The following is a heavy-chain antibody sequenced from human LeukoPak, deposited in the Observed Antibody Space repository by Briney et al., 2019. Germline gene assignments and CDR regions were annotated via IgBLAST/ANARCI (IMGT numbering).Heavy chain of an antibody. Sequence: SETLSLTCTVVGGAINSRNQYWGWIRQSPGKGLEWIGSIYYSGSVNDNPSLQSRVTISVDTSRNQFSLKLTSMTAADTAVYFCARRVATSGNFFDYWGPGTLVTVS. D-gene: IGHD3-3*01. CDR2: IYYSGSV. J-gene: IGHJ4*02. V-gene: IGHV4-39*01. CDR3: ARRVATSGNFFDY. CDR1: GGAINSRNQY.